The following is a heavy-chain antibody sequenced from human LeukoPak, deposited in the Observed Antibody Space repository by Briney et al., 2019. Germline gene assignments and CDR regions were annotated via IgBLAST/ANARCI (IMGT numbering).Heavy chain of an antibody. CDR2: IIPIFGTA. J-gene: IGHJ4*02. Sequence: SVEVSCKASGGTFSSYAISWVRQAPGQGLEWLGGIIPIFGTANYAQKFQGRVTITTDESTSTAYMELSSLRSEDTAVYYCASDPYGGRAEGYWGQGTLVTVSS. CDR3: ASDPYGGRAEGY. D-gene: IGHD4-23*01. CDR1: GGTFSSYA. V-gene: IGHV1-69*05.